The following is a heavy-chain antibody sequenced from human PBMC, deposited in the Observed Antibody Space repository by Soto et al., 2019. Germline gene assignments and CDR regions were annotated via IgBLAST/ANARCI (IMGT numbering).Heavy chain of an antibody. D-gene: IGHD3-10*01. V-gene: IGHV1-18*01. CDR3: ARDGPYGSGYYYYGMDV. Sequence: ASVKVSCKASGYTFTSYGISWVRQAPGRGLEWMGWISAYNGNTNYAQKLQGRVTMTTDTSTSTAYMELRSLRSDDTAVYYCARDGPYGSGYYYYGMDVWGQGTTVTVS. CDR2: ISAYNGNT. CDR1: GYTFTSYG. J-gene: IGHJ6*02.